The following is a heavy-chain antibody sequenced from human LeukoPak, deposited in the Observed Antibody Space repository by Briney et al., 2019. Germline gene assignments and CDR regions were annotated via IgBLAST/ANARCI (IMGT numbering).Heavy chain of an antibody. Sequence: PGGSLRLSCEASEFTFTTYSMTWVRQAPGKGLEWVSIISSGSSAIFSADALKGRFTISRDDAKNLLYLDMNSLRAEDTAVYYCARGHTAVTRHFDFWGQGTLVTVSS. J-gene: IGHJ4*02. CDR1: EFTFTTYS. CDR3: ARGHTAVTRHFDF. V-gene: IGHV3-21*01. CDR2: ISSGSSAI. D-gene: IGHD4-17*01.